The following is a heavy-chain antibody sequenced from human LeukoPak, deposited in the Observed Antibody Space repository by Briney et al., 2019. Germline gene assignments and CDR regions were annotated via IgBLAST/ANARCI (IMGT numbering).Heavy chain of an antibody. Sequence: PGGSLRLSCAASGFTFSTYSMNWVRQAPGKGLEWVSYISSSSDIIYYADSVKGRFTISRDNSKNTLYLQLNSLRAEDTAVYYCAKDEASGFSYGYTLHYWGQGTLVTVSS. D-gene: IGHD5-18*01. CDR2: ISSSSDII. J-gene: IGHJ4*02. CDR3: AKDEASGFSYGYTLHY. V-gene: IGHV3-48*01. CDR1: GFTFSTYS.